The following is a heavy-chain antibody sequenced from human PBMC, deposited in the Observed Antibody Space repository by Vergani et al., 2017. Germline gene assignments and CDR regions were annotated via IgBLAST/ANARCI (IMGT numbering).Heavy chain of an antibody. V-gene: IGHV3-7*01. CDR1: GFTFSGFW. CDR2: IRQDGGEK. J-gene: IGHJ6*02. Sequence: EVQLVESGGGLVQPGGSLRLSCAASGFTFSGFWMSWVRQAPGKGLEWVANIRQDGGEKNYVDSVKGRFTISRDNAKNSLFLQMNSLRGEDTAVYYCAREAATGSSVSYNFYAMDFWGQGTTVSVSS. D-gene: IGHD5-24*01. CDR3: AREAATGSSVSYNFYAMDF.